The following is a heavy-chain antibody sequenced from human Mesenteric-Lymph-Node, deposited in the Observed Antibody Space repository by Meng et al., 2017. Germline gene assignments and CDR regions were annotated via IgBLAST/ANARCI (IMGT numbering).Heavy chain of an antibody. CDR2: INPNSGGT. CDR3: ASEDTAMVFDY. J-gene: IGHJ4*02. D-gene: IGHD5-18*01. V-gene: IGHV1-2*06. CDR1: GYTFTGYY. Sequence: QVQLVQSGAEVKKPGSSVKVSCKASGYTFTGYYMHWVRQAPGQGLELKGRINPNSGGTNHAQKFQGRVTMTRDTSISTAYMELSRLRSDDTAVYYCASEDTAMVFDYWGQGTLVTVSS.